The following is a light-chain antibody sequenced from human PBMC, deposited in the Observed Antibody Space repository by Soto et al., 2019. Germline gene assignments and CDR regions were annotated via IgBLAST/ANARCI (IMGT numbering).Light chain of an antibody. Sequence: IVMTHSPPTLSVSPGERSTLSLRASQRISTNVAWYQHKPGQAPRLLIYSASTRATAIPSRFSGSRSGTEFTLTISSLQPDDFATYYCQQYNSYSWTFGQGTKVDIK. CDR1: QRISTN. V-gene: IGKV3-15*01. J-gene: IGKJ1*01. CDR2: SAS. CDR3: QQYNSYSWT.